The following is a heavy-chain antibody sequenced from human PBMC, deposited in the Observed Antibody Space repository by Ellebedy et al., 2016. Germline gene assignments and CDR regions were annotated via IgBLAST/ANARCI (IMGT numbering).Heavy chain of an antibody. V-gene: IGHV1-2*04. D-gene: IGHD2-15*01. CDR3: ARDQYCSGGSCPVTSYYYGMDV. CDR1: GYTFTGYY. CDR2: INPNSGGT. J-gene: IGHJ6*02. Sequence: ASVKVSCKASGYTFTGYYMHWVRQAPGQGLEWMGWINPNSGGTNYAQKFQGWVTMTRDTSISTAYMELSRLRSDDTAVYYCARDQYCSGGSCPVTSYYYGMDVWGQGTTVTVSS.